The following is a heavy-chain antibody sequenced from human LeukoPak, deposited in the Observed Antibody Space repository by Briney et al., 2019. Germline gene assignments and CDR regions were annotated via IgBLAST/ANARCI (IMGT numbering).Heavy chain of an antibody. V-gene: IGHV4-61*09. J-gene: IGHJ4*02. Sequence: SEALSLTCTASGGPISGDPHYWTWIRQPAGKGLEWIGHDSASGRTTYNPSLKSRVTISVDTSKSQFSLRLTSVTAADTAVYYCARANYYDSTGWYHDYWGQGTLVTYSS. CDR2: DSASGRT. CDR3: ARANYYDSTGWYHDY. D-gene: IGHD3-22*01. CDR1: GGPISGDPHY.